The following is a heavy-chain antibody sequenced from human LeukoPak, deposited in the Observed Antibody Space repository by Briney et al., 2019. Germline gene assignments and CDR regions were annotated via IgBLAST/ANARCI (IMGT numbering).Heavy chain of an antibody. CDR1: GFTFSSYE. Sequence: GGSLRLSCAASGFTFSSYEINWVRRAPGKGLEWISYISASGRTIYYADSVKGRFTISRDNTNNSLYLQMSSLRAEDTAVYYCAREGVTSNLFDYWGQGTLVTVSS. CDR2: ISASGRTI. CDR3: AREGVTSNLFDY. J-gene: IGHJ4*02. D-gene: IGHD2-21*02. V-gene: IGHV3-48*03.